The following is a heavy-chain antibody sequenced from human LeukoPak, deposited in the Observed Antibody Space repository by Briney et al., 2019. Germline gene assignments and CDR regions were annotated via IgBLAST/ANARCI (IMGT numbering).Heavy chain of an antibody. CDR1: GGSISSSSAC. D-gene: IGHD3-22*01. CDR2: MCYSGST. Sequence: PSETLSLTCTVSGGSISSSSACWGWIRQPPGKGLEWIGSMCYSGSTYYNPSLKSRVTISTDTSKNQFSLRLSSVTAADTAVYYCARQPDVSAYYYAFDYWGQGTLVTVSS. CDR3: ARQPDVSAYYYAFDY. J-gene: IGHJ4*02. V-gene: IGHV4-39*01.